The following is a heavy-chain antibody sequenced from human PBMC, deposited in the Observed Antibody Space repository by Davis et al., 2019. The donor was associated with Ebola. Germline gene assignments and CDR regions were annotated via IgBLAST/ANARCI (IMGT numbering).Heavy chain of an antibody. D-gene: IGHD3-22*01. CDR2: INSDGSST. Sequence: HTGGSLRLSCAASGFTFSSYWMHWVRQAPGKGLVWVSRINSDGSSTSYADSVKGRFTISRDNAKNTLYLQMNSLRAEDTAVYYCARTEPYYDSSGYYHGPYFQHWGQGTLVTVSS. CDR1: GFTFSSYW. J-gene: IGHJ1*01. CDR3: ARTEPYYDSSGYYHGPYFQH. V-gene: IGHV3-74*01.